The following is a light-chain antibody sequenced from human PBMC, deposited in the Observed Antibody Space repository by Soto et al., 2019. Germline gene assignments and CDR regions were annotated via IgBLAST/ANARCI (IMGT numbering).Light chain of an antibody. CDR2: GAS. CDR1: QSVSSSY. Sequence: EIVLTQSPGTLSLSPGERATLSCRASQSVSSSYLAWYQQKPGQAPRLLIYGASSRATGIPDRFSGSGSGTDFTITISRLEPEDFEVYYCQQYGSSFGPGTKVDIK. J-gene: IGKJ3*01. CDR3: QQYGSS. V-gene: IGKV3-20*01.